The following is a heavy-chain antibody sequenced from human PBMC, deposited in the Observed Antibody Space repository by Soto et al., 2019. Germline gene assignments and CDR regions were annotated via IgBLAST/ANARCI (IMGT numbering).Heavy chain of an antibody. V-gene: IGHV4-59*08. CDR3: ASMGYHYGSGSYPLDY. CDR2: MYNSGST. J-gene: IGHJ4*02. CDR1: GGSISSYY. Sequence: QVQLQESGPGLVKPSETLSLTCTVSGGSISSYYWTWIRQPPGKGLEWIGFMYNSGSTHYNPSLKSRFTISLDTSKDPFSLNLRSVTAADTAVYYCASMGYHYGSGSYPLDYWGQGTLVTVSS. D-gene: IGHD3-10*01.